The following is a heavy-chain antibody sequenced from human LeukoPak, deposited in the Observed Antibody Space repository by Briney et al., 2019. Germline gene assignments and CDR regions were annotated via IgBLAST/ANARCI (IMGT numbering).Heavy chain of an antibody. CDR1: GYTFTSYY. D-gene: IGHD3-3*01. Sequence: ASVKVSCKTSGYTFTSYYIHWVRQAPGQGLEWMGWINTNTGNPTYAQGFTGRFVFSLDTSVSTAYLQISSLKAEDTAVYYCARGPSSYYDFWSGYSMYNWFDPWGQGTLVTVSS. J-gene: IGHJ5*02. V-gene: IGHV7-4-1*02. CDR2: INTNTGNP. CDR3: ARGPSSYYDFWSGYSMYNWFDP.